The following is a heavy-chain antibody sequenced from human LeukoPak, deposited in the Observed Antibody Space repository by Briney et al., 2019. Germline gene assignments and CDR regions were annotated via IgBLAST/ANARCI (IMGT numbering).Heavy chain of an antibody. Sequence: PGRSLRLSCAASGFTFSSYGMHWVRQAPGKGLEWVAVVWFDGSKKYSADSVKGRITISRDDSKNTLYLQMNSLRAVDTAVYYCARGVDYYDSSGTIDYWGQGTLVTVSS. V-gene: IGHV3-33*01. CDR2: VWFDGSKK. D-gene: IGHD3-22*01. J-gene: IGHJ4*02. CDR1: GFTFSSYG. CDR3: ARGVDYYDSSGTIDY.